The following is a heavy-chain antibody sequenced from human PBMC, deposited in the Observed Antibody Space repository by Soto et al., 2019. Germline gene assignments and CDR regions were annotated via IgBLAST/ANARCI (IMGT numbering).Heavy chain of an antibody. J-gene: IGHJ6*02. CDR2: IDPSDSYT. V-gene: IGHV5-10-1*01. CDR1: GYSFTSYW. D-gene: IGHD5-12*01. CDR3: ARADSGYDERRYYYYYGMDV. Sequence: PGESLKISCKGSGYSFTSYWISWVRQMPGKGLEWMGRIDPSDSYTNYSPSFQGHVTISADKSISTAYLQWSSLKASDTAMYYCARADSGYDERRYYYYYGMDVWGQGTTVTVSS.